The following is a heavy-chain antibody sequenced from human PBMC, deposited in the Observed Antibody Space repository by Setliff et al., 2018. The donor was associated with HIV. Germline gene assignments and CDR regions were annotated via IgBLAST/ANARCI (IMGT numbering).Heavy chain of an antibody. CDR2: IYTSGST. CDR1: GGSISSYY. J-gene: IGHJ4*02. V-gene: IGHV4-4*07. CDR3: ARGFDYAQRPPLYYFDY. Sequence: KPSETLSLTCTVSGGSISSYYWSWIRQPAGKGLEWIGRIYTSGSTNYNPSLKSRVTMSVDTSKNQFSLKLSSVTAADTAVYYCARGFDYAQRPPLYYFDYWGQGTLVTVS. D-gene: IGHD2-2*01.